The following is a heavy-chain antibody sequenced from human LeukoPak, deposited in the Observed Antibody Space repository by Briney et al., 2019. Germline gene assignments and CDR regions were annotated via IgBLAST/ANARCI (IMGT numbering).Heavy chain of an antibody. V-gene: IGHV3-23*01. CDR1: GFTFSSYA. CDR2: ISNSGAST. D-gene: IGHD2/OR15-2a*01. CDR3: AKDFYAGYYYYYMDV. J-gene: IGHJ6*03. Sequence: GGSLRLSCVASGFTFSSYAISWVRQAPGKGLEWVSAISNSGASTFYADSVRGRFTISRDNSENTVYLQMSSLRGEDTAVYYCAKDFYAGYYYYYMDVWGKGTTVTVSS.